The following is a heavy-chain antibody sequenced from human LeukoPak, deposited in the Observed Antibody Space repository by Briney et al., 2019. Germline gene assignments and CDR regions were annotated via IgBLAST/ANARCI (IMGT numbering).Heavy chain of an antibody. J-gene: IGHJ3*02. CDR1: GYSISSGYY. V-gene: IGHV4-38-2*02. CDR2: FHHRGST. D-gene: IGHD1-26*01. Sequence: KPSETLSLTCTVSGYSISSGYYWGWIRQPPGKGLEWIGTFHHRGSTFQNPSLKSRVTISLDTSKNQFSLKLSAVTAADTAVYYCAKAYSGTYPHEAFDIWGQRTMVTVSS. CDR3: AKAYSGTYPHEAFDI.